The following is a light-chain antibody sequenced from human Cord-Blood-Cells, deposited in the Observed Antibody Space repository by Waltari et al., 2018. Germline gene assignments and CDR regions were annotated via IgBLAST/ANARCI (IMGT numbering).Light chain of an antibody. V-gene: IGKV3-20*01. CDR3: QKYGSSPRT. J-gene: IGKJ1*01. Sequence: ILLTQSPGTLSLSPGERATLSCRASQSVSRRYLAWYQQKPGQAPRLLIYGASGRATGIPDRFSGSGSGTDFTLSISRREPEDFAVYYCQKYGSSPRTFGEGTKVEIK. CDR2: GAS. CDR1: QSVSRRY.